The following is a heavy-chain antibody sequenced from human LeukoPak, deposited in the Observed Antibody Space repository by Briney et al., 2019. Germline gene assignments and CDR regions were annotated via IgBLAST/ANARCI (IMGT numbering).Heavy chain of an antibody. V-gene: IGHV1-69*01. D-gene: IGHD3-22*01. CDR1: GGTFSSYA. J-gene: IGHJ3*02. CDR2: IIPIFGTA. Sequence: GSSVKVSCKASGGTFSSYAISWVRQAPGQGLEWMGGIIPIFGTANYAQKFQGRVTITADESTSTAYMELSSLRSEDTAVYYCARVDYYDSSGYYIYAFDIWGQGTMVTVSS. CDR3: ARVDYYDSSGYYIYAFDI.